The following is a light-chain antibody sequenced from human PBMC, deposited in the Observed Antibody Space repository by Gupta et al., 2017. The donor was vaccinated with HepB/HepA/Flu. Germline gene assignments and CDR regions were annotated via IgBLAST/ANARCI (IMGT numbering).Light chain of an antibody. CDR2: DVS. CDR3: SSLTSTTTLVR. CDR1: RSDLGAYNS. V-gene: IGLV2-14*03. J-gene: IGLJ2*01. Sequence: STLTQPASVSGSPGPSITSPCTGTRSDLGAYNSVSWYQQYPGQAPNLFIYDVSNRHSGVSTRFSASKSGTTASLTISGLQPEDEADYYCSSLTSTTTLVRFGGGTKLTVL.